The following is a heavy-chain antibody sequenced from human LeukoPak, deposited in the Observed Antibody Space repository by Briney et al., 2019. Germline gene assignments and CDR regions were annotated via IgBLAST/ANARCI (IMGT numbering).Heavy chain of an antibody. Sequence: GGSLRLSCAVSGFTFRSYSMNWVRQAPGKGLEWVSSISSSSYYIYYADSVKGRFTISRDNAKNSLYLQMNSLRAEDTAVYYCARDEEEGYCSSTNCYPQYFQHWGRGTLVTVSS. CDR2: ISSSSYYI. J-gene: IGHJ1*01. CDR3: ARDEEEGYCSSTNCYPQYFQH. CDR1: GFTFRSYS. V-gene: IGHV3-21*01. D-gene: IGHD2-2*01.